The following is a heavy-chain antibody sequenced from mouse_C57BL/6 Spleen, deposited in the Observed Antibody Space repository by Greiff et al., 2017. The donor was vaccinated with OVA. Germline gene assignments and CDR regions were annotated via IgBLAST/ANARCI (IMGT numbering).Heavy chain of an antibody. CDR2: IYPGSGNT. D-gene: IGHD2-2*01. CDR3: ARWLPWYFDV. CDR1: GYTFTDYY. Sequence: QVQLQQSGAELVRPGASVKLSCKASGYTFTDYYINWVKQRPGQGLEWIARIYPGSGNTYYNEKFKGKATLTAEKSSSTAYMQLSSLTSEDSAVYFCARWLPWYFDVWGTGTTVTVSS. J-gene: IGHJ1*03. V-gene: IGHV1-76*01.